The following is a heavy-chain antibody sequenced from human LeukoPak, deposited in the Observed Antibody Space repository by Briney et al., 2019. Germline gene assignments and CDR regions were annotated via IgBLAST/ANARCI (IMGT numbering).Heavy chain of an antibody. CDR2: IYYTGST. CDR1: GGSISGYY. J-gene: IGHJ5*02. D-gene: IGHD3-9*01. Sequence: SETLSLTCTVSGGSISGYYWSWIRQPPGKGLEWITYIYYTGSTNYNPSLKSRVTISVDTSKNQFSLKLSSVTAADTAVYYCARVGGVLRYFDWLQTSGWFDPWGQGTLVTVSS. CDR3: ARVGGVLRYFDWLQTSGWFDP. V-gene: IGHV4-59*08.